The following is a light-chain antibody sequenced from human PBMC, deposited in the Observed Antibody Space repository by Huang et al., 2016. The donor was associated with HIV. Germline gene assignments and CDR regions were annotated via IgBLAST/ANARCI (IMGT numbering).Light chain of an antibody. V-gene: IGKV3-20*01. Sequence: EIVLTQSPGTLSLSPGERATLSCRASKSLRSSYVAWYQQKPGQAPRLLIYGASSRATGVPDRFSGSGSGTDFTLTISRLEPEDFAVYYCQEYGSSPYTCGQGTKLEIK. CDR2: GAS. J-gene: IGKJ2*01. CDR3: QEYGSSPYT. CDR1: KSLRSSY.